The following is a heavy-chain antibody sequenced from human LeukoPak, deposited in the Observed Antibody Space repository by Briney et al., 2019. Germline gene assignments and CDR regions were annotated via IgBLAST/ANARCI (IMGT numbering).Heavy chain of an antibody. D-gene: IGHD3-3*01. CDR2: ISAYNGNT. CDR1: GYTFTSYG. CDR3: ARDASDFWSGLGDY. Sequence: ASVKVSCKASGYTFTSYGISWVRQAPGQGLEWMGWISAYNGNTNYAQKLQGKVTMTTDTSTSTAYMELRSLRSDDTAVYYCARDASDFWSGLGDYWGQGTLVTVSS. V-gene: IGHV1-18*01. J-gene: IGHJ4*02.